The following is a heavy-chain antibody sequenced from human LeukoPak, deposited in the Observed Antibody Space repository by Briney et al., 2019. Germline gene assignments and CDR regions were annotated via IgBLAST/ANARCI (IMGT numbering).Heavy chain of an antibody. CDR3: ARSVVHDDAGKSGFDY. J-gene: IGHJ4*02. CDR1: GFPFGTHA. D-gene: IGHD4-23*01. CDR2: INTEGGSS. Sequence: PGGSLRLSCSLSGFPFGTHAMQWVPQAPGKGLEHVSVINTEGGSSLYATFVKGRFTVSWDSSTNTLYLRMDSLRHEDMAVYYCARSVVHDDAGKSGFDYWGQGTLVTVSS. V-gene: IGHV3-64*01.